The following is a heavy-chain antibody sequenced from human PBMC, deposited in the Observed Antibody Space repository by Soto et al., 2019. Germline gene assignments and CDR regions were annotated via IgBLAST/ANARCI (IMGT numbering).Heavy chain of an antibody. V-gene: IGHV4-34*01. CDR1: GGSFSGYY. J-gene: IGHJ4*02. Sequence: SETLSLTCAVYGGSFSGYYWSWIRQPPGKGLEWIGEINHSGSTNYNPSLKSRVTTSVDTSKNQFSLKLSSVTAADTAVYYCASRSIAAAGIYYFDSWGQGTLVTVSS. D-gene: IGHD6-13*01. CDR3: ASRSIAAAGIYYFDS. CDR2: INHSGST.